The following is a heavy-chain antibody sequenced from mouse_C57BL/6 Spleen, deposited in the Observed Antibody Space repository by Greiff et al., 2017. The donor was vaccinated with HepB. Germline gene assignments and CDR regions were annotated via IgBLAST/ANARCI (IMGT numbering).Heavy chain of an antibody. CDR2: IYPGSGNT. CDR3: ARRRYYYGSSGYAMDY. D-gene: IGHD1-1*01. Sequence: VQLQQSGAELVRPGASVKLSCKASGYTFTDYYINWVKQRPGQGLEWIARIYPGSGNTYYNEKFKGKATLTAEKSSSTAYMQRSSLTSEDSAVYFCARRRYYYGSSGYAMDYWGQGTSVTVSS. CDR1: GYTFTDYY. V-gene: IGHV1-76*01. J-gene: IGHJ4*01.